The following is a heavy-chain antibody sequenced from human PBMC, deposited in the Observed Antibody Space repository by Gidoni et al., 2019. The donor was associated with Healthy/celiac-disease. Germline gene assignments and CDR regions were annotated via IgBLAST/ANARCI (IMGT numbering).Heavy chain of an antibody. CDR1: GYTFTSYA. D-gene: IGHD3-22*01. V-gene: IGHV7-4-1*02. Sequence: QVQLVQSGSELKKPGASVKVSCKASGYTFTSYAMNWVRQAPGQGLDWMGWIKPNTGDPTYAQRFTGRFVFSLDTSGSTACLQISSLKAEDTAVYYCARDKPCGYPDYWGQGTLVTVSS. J-gene: IGHJ4*02. CDR2: IKPNTGDP. CDR3: ARDKPCGYPDY.